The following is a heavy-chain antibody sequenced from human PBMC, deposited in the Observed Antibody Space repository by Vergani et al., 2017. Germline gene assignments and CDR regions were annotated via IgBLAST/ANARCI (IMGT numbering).Heavy chain of an antibody. Sequence: QLQLQESGPGLVKPSETLSLTCTVSGGSISSSSYYWGWIRQPPGKGLEWIGSIYYSGSTYYNPSLKSRVTISVDTSKNQFSLKLSSVTAADTAVYYCARQLLTHYYDSSGYYNYWGQGTLVTVSS. CDR1: GGSISSSSYY. D-gene: IGHD3-22*01. CDR3: ARQLLTHYYDSSGYYNY. V-gene: IGHV4-39*01. CDR2: IYYSGST. J-gene: IGHJ4*02.